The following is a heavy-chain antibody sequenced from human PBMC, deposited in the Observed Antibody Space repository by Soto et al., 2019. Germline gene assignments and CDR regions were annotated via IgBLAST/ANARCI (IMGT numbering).Heavy chain of an antibody. J-gene: IGHJ6*02. D-gene: IGHD2-8*01. CDR1: GYSFTDYH. Sequence: ASVKVSCKASGYSFTDYHIHWVRQAPGQGLEWLGRINPKSGGTSTAQKFQGWVTMTTDTSISTASMELTRLTSHDTAIYYCARGDSTDCSNGVCSFFYNHDMDVWGQGTTVT. V-gene: IGHV1-2*04. CDR2: INPKSGGT. CDR3: ARGDSTDCSNGVCSFFYNHDMDV.